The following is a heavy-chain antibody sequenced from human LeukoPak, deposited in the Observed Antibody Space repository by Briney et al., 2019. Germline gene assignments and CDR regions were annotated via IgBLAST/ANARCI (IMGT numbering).Heavy chain of an antibody. CDR2: ISSSGSTI. CDR3: ARAARVQSNALPYYFDY. J-gene: IGHJ4*02. V-gene: IGHV3-11*01. Sequence: GGSLRLSCAASGFTFSDYYMSWIRQAPGKGLEWVSYISSSGSTIYYADSVKGRFTISRDNAKNSLYLQMNSLRAEDTAVYYCARAARVQSNALPYYFDYWGQGTLVTVSS. CDR1: GFTFSDYY.